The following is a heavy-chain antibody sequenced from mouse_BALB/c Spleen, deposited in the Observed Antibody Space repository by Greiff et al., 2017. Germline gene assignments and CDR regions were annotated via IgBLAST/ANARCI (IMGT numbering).Heavy chain of an antibody. J-gene: IGHJ4*01. CDR3: ATLWLRRAMDY. V-gene: IGHV3-2*02. CDR1: GYSITSDYA. D-gene: IGHD2-2*01. Sequence: EVQLVESGPGLVKPSQSLSLTCTVTGYSITSDYAWNWIRQFPGNKLEWMGYISYSGSTSYNPSLKSRISITRDTSKNQFFLQLNSVTTEDTATYYCATLWLRRAMDYWGQGTSVTVSS. CDR2: ISYSGST.